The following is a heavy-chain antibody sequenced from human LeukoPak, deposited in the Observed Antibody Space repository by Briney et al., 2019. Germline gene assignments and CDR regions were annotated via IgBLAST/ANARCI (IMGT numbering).Heavy chain of an antibody. CDR3: ARHSGTMVRGVTPLDY. D-gene: IGHD3-10*01. CDR1: GYSFTSYW. CDR2: IYPGDSDT. J-gene: IGHJ4*02. Sequence: GESLKISCKGSGYSFTSYWIAWVRQMPGKGLEWMGIIYPGDSDTRYSPSFQGQVTISADKSISTAYLQWSSLKASDSAMYYCARHSGTMVRGVTPLDYWGQGTLVTVSS. V-gene: IGHV5-51*01.